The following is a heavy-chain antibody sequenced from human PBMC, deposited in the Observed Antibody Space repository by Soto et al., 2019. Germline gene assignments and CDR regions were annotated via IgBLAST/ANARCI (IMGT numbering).Heavy chain of an antibody. J-gene: IGHJ4*02. Sequence: QVQLQQWGAGLLKPSETLSLTCAVYGGSFSGYYWSWIRQPPGKGLEWIGEINHSGSTNYNPSPMLRVTISVDTSKHQFSLKLSSVTAADTAVYYCASRPSTVVPANYYFDYWGQGTLVTVSS. CDR1: GGSFSGYY. CDR3: ASRPSTVVPANYYFDY. D-gene: IGHD2-2*01. V-gene: IGHV4-34*01. CDR2: INHSGST.